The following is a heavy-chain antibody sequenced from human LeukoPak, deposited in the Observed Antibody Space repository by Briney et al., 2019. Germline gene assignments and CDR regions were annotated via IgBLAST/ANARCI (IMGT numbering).Heavy chain of an antibody. CDR3: AKGAAAGKVDWFDP. CDR2: ITGYGAT. J-gene: IGHJ5*02. Sequence: GGSLRLSCAASGFTFSNFAMMWVRQAPGTGLQWVSTITGYGATFYADSVRGRFTIFRDTSMNTLFLQMNSLGAEDTAVCYCAKGAAAGKVDWFDPWGQGTLVTVSS. CDR1: GFTFSNFA. V-gene: IGHV3-23*01. D-gene: IGHD6-13*01.